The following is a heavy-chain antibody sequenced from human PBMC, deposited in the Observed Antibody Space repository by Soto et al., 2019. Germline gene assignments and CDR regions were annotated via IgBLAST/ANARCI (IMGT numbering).Heavy chain of an antibody. Sequence: QVQLVESGGDVVQPGRSLRLSCAASGFTFGSYVMHWVRQAPGKGLEWVAVISHDGSTKYYPDSVKGRFTISRDNSKNTLYLQMNSLRPEDTAKDYCARDGDSWGQGTLDTVSS. CDR1: GFTFGSYV. J-gene: IGHJ4*02. CDR3: ARDGDS. V-gene: IGHV3-30-3*01. CDR2: ISHDGSTK.